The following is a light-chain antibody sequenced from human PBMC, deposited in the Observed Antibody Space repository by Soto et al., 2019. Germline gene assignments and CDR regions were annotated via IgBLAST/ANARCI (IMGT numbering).Light chain of an antibody. CDR1: QSVRSNY. V-gene: IGKV3-20*01. J-gene: IGKJ4*01. CDR2: GAS. Sequence: EIVLTQSPGTLSLSSGERATLSCRASQSVRSNYLAWYQQKPGQAPRLFIYGASSRATGIPDRFGGSGSGTDFTLTISRLEPEDFAVYYCQQYASSPLTFGGGTKVEIK. CDR3: QQYASSPLT.